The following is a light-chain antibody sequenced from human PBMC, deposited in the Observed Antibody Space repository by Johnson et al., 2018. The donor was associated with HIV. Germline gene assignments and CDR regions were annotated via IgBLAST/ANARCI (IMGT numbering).Light chain of an antibody. J-gene: IGLJ1*01. CDR3: GPWESSLRWV. CDR2: DNN. CDR1: SSNIGNNY. V-gene: IGLV1-51*01. Sequence: QSVLTQPPSVSAAPGQKVTISCSGSSSNIGNNYVSWYQQLPGTAPKLLIYDNNKRPSGIPDRFSGSKSGTSATLGITGLQTGDEADYYCGPWESSLRWVFGTGTKVTVL.